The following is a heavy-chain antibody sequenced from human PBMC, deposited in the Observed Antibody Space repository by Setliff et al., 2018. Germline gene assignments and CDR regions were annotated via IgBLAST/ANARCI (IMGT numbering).Heavy chain of an antibody. D-gene: IGHD2-15*01. CDR3: AKRGPYCSGGTCHYYFDY. CDR2: INSDGSST. Sequence: QPGGSLRLSCAASGFTFSSYWMHWVRQAPGKGLVWVSRINSDGSSTSYADSVKGRFTISRDNSKNTVYLEMNSLRAEDTAVYYCAKRGPYCSGGTCHYYFDYWGQGTLVTVSS. V-gene: IGHV3-74*01. CDR1: GFTFSSYW. J-gene: IGHJ4*02.